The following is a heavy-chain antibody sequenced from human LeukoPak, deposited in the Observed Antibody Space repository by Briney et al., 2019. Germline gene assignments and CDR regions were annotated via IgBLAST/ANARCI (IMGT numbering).Heavy chain of an antibody. CDR1: GFSFSNFW. Sequence: GGSLRLSCVASGFSFSNFWLSWVRQAPGKGLEWVANIKQDGSEKYYVDSVKGRSTISRDNAKNSLFLRMNSLRAEDTAVYYCAREVLKKHLLDWGQGTLVTVSS. CDR2: IKQDGSEK. V-gene: IGHV3-7*03. CDR3: AREVLKKHLLD. J-gene: IGHJ4*02.